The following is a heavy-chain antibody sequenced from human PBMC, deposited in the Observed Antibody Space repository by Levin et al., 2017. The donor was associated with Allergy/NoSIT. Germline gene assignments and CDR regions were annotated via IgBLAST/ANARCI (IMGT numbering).Heavy chain of an antibody. CDR1: GFTFSSYA. V-gene: IGHV3-23*01. D-gene: IGHD3-16*02. J-gene: IGHJ4*02. CDR2: ISAGGGST. Sequence: GGSLRLSCAASGFTFSSYAMSWVRQAPGEGLEWVSAISAGGGSTYYADSVKGRFTISRDSSKNTLYLQMNSLRAEDTAVYYCAKVPYDYVWGSDRRFDNWGQGTLVTVSS. CDR3: AKVPYDYVWGSDRRFDN.